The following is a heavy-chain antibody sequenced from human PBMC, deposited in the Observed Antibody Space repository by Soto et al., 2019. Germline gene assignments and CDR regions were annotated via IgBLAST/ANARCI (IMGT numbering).Heavy chain of an antibody. CDR3: ARDNQYYYGSGSYHY. CDR1: GGTFSSYA. Sequence: ASVKVSCKASGGTFSSYAISWVGQAPGQGLEWMGGIIPIFGTANYAQKFQGRVTITADESTSTAYMELSSLRSEDTAVYYCARDNQYYYGSGSYHYWGQGTLVTVSS. J-gene: IGHJ4*02. D-gene: IGHD3-10*01. V-gene: IGHV1-69*13. CDR2: IIPIFGTA.